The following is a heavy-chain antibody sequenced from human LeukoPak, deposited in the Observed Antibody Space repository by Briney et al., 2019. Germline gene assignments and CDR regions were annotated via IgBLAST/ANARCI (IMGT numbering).Heavy chain of an antibody. V-gene: IGHV3-48*03. J-gene: IGHJ4*02. Sequence: PGGSLRLSCAASGFTFTSYALSWVRQAPGKGLEWVSYISRSGSNKHYADSVKGRFTISRDNAKNSLYLQMNSLRAEDTAVYYCARDFGSTTVAPDYFDYWGQGTLVTVSS. CDR3: ARDFGSTTVAPDYFDY. D-gene: IGHD4-17*01. CDR1: GFTFTSYA. CDR2: ISRSGSNK.